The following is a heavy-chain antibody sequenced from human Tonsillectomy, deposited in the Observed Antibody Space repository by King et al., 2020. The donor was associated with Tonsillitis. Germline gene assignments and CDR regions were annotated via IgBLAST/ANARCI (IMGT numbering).Heavy chain of an antibody. Sequence: QLVQSGAEVKKPGSSVKVSCKVSGGTFSSYAISWVRQAPGQGLEWMGGLIPLFGTGNYAQKFQGRVTITADKSTTTVSMELSGLRYEDTAVYYWASDTLRYSFRPNWYFDLWGRGTLVTVSS. V-gene: IGHV1-69*06. D-gene: IGHD5-18*01. CDR1: GGTFSSYA. CDR3: ASDTLRYSFRPNWYFDL. J-gene: IGHJ2*01. CDR2: LIPLFGTG.